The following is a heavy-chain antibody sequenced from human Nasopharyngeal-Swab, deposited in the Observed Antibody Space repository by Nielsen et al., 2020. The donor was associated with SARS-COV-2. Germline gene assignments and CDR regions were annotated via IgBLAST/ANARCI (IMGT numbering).Heavy chain of an antibody. CDR1: GFTFSNYG. CDR2: IWYDGSNK. Sequence: GGSLRLSCAASGFTFSNYGMHRVRQAPGKGLEWVAVIWYDGSNKYYADSVKGRFTISRDNSKNTLYLQMNSLRAEDTAVYYCARGRSSSWEDYFDYWGQGTLVTVSS. J-gene: IGHJ4*02. V-gene: IGHV3-33*01. CDR3: ARGRSSSWEDYFDY. D-gene: IGHD6-13*01.